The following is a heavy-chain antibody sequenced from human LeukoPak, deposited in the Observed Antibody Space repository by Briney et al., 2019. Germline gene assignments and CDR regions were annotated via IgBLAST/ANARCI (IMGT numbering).Heavy chain of an antibody. CDR1: GGSISSGGYY. Sequence: PSETLSLTCTVSGGSISSGGYYWSWIRQPPGEGLEWIGYIYYSGSTYYHPSLKSRVTISLDTSKNQFSLKLSSVNAADTAVYYCARVTTVTTSFHFDYWGQGTLVTVSS. J-gene: IGHJ4*02. CDR2: IYYSGST. D-gene: IGHD4-17*01. CDR3: ARVTTVTTSFHFDY. V-gene: IGHV4-30-4*01.